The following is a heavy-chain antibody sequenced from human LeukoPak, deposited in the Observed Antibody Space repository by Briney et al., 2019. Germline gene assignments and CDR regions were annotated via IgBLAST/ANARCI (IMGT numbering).Heavy chain of an antibody. CDR1: GFTFSSYG. J-gene: IGHJ4*02. Sequence: PGGSLRLSCAASGFTFSSYGMHWVRQAPGKGLERVTLIKNDGSTKYYEDSVKGRFTISRDNSENTVYLQMDSLRAEDTAVYYCSRGDYRVRGIIITDFDYWGQGTLVTVSP. CDR2: IKNDGSTK. CDR3: SRGDYRVRGIIITDFDY. D-gene: IGHD3-10*01. V-gene: IGHV3-30*02.